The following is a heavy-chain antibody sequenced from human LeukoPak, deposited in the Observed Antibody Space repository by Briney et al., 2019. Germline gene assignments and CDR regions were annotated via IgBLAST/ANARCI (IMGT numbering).Heavy chain of an antibody. J-gene: IGHJ4*02. V-gene: IGHV3-30*02. D-gene: IGHD3-22*01. CDR3: AKARYYDSSGPFDY. Sequence: GGSLRLSCAASGFTFSSYGMHWVRQAPGKGLEWVTFIRYDGSTKYYVDSVKGRFTISRDKSKSTLDLQMNSLRAEDTAVYYCAKARYYDSSGPFDYWGQGTLVTVSS. CDR1: GFTFSSYG. CDR2: IRYDGSTK.